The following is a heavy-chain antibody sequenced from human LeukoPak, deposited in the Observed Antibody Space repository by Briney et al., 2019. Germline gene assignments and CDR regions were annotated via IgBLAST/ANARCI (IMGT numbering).Heavy chain of an antibody. D-gene: IGHD5-18*01. Sequence: GGSLRLSCAASGFFVSNNYMSWVRQAPGKGLEWVSLISWDGGSTYYADSVKGRFTISRDNSKNSLYLQMNSLRTEDTALYYCAKAGSGYSYAGGSFWYFDLWGRGTLVTVSS. CDR1: GFFVSNNY. CDR2: ISWDGGST. J-gene: IGHJ2*01. V-gene: IGHV3-43*01. CDR3: AKAGSGYSYAGGSFWYFDL.